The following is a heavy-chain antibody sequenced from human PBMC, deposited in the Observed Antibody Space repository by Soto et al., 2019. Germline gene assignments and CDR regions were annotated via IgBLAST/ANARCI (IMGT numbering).Heavy chain of an antibody. V-gene: IGHV3-53*01. CDR3: ARDYCSGSSCYSDY. J-gene: IGHJ4*02. Sequence: EVQLVESGGGLIQPGGSLRLSCAASGFTVSSNYMSWVRQAPGKGLEWVSVIYSGGSTYYADSVKGRFTISRDNSKNTLYLQMNSLKAEDTAVYYCARDYCSGSSCYSDYWGQGTLVTVSS. D-gene: IGHD2-15*01. CDR2: IYSGGST. CDR1: GFTVSSNY.